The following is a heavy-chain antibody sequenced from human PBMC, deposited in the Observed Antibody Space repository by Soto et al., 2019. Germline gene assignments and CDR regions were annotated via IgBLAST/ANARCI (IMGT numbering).Heavy chain of an antibody. V-gene: IGHV3-30*03. CDR3: ARWVTTGGLDF. CDR1: GFTFRSFV. J-gene: IGHJ4*02. D-gene: IGHD2-21*02. CDR2: TSYDGSNT. Sequence: QVQLVESGGGVVQPGTSLRLSSVGYGFTFRSFVIHWLRQAPGKGLEWVALTSYDGSNTYYGDSVKGRFTISRDNSKNTVDLQMDSLRVEDTAFYYCARWVTTGGLDFWGQGTLVSV.